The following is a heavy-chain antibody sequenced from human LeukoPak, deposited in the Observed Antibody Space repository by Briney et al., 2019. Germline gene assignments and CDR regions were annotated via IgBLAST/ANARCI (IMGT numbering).Heavy chain of an antibody. V-gene: IGHV3-48*03. CDR3: ARADY. CDR2: ISSGGSSI. Sequence: QPGGSLRLSCAVSGFTFSSYEMNWVRQPPGKGLEWVSYISSGGSSIYYADSVKGRFTISRDNAKNSLYLQMNSLRAEDTAVYYCARADYWGQGTLVTVSS. J-gene: IGHJ4*02. CDR1: GFTFSSYE.